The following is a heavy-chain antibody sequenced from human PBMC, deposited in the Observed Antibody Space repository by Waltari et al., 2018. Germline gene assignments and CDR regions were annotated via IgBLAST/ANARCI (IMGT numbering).Heavy chain of an antibody. CDR3: ARSDSSGWYSFAFDI. Sequence: QVQLQESGPGLVKPSQTLSLTCTVSGCSISSGSYYWTWIRQPAGKGLEWIGRIYTGGSTNYNPSLESRVTISLDTSKNQFSLKLSSVTAADTAVYYCARSDSSGWYSFAFDIWGQGTMVTVSS. V-gene: IGHV4-61*02. D-gene: IGHD6-19*01. CDR1: GCSISSGSYY. CDR2: IYTGGST. J-gene: IGHJ3*02.